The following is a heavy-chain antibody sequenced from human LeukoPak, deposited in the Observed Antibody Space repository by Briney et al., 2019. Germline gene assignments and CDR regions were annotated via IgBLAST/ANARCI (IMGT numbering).Heavy chain of an antibody. J-gene: IGHJ6*03. V-gene: IGHV4-4*07. CDR1: GFSISSGYY. CDR2: IYTSGST. D-gene: IGHD3-3*01. CDR3: AREVKGVGFLGGYYYYMDV. Sequence: SETLSLTCTVSGFSISSGYYWAWIRQPAGKGLEWIGRIYTSGSTNYNPSLKSRVTMSVDTSKNQFSLKLSSVTAADTAVYYCAREVKGVGFLGGYYYYMDVWGKGTTVTVSS.